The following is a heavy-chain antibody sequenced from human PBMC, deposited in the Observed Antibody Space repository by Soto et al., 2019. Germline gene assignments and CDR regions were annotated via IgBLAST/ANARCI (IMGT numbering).Heavy chain of an antibody. CDR2: ISSSSGYT. CDR1: GFTFSDYY. V-gene: IGHV3-11*06. Sequence: GGSLRLSCAASGFTFSDYYMSWIRQAPGKGLEWVSYISSSSGYTNYADPVKGRFTISRDNAKNSLYLQMNSLRAEDTAVYYCAKEYGRLDYWGQGTLVTVSS. CDR3: AKEYGRLDY. J-gene: IGHJ4*02. D-gene: IGHD4-17*01.